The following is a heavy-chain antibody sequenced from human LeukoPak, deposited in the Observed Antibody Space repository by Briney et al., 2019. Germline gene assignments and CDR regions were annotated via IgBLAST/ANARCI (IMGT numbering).Heavy chain of an antibody. CDR3: ARADWGSIDY. Sequence: PGGSLRLSCAASGFTFSSYSMNWVRQAPGKGLEWLSYISSTSSAIYYADSLKGRFTISRDNAKNSLYLQMDSLRAEDTAVYYCARADWGSIDYWGQGALVTVSS. V-gene: IGHV3-48*04. D-gene: IGHD7-27*01. CDR2: ISSTSSAI. CDR1: GFTFSSYS. J-gene: IGHJ4*02.